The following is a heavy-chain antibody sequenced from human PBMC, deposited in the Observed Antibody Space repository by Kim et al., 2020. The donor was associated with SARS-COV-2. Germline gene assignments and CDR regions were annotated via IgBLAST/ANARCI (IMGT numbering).Heavy chain of an antibody. Sequence: SSPSFQGHVTISADKSISTAYLQWSSLKASDTAMYYCARLFSSTYDAFDIWGQGTMVTVSS. D-gene: IGHD6-13*01. V-gene: IGHV5-10-1*01. J-gene: IGHJ3*02. CDR3: ARLFSSTYDAFDI.